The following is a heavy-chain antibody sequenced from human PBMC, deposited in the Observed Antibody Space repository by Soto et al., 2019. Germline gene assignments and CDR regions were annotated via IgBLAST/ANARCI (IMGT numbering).Heavy chain of an antibody. J-gene: IGHJ4*02. CDR1: SDSITSGPYY. CDR2: IYYRGNS. Sequence: QVQLQESGPGLVKPSQTLSLTCTVSSDSITSGPYYWSWVRQHPGRGLEGIGYIYYRGNSYYNPSLNSRISISLARTKNQFSLELNTATAAESAVYYCARAGGSNSWYGVFDFWGQGTLVTVSS. CDR3: ARAGGSNSWYGVFDF. V-gene: IGHV4-31*03. D-gene: IGHD2-15*01.